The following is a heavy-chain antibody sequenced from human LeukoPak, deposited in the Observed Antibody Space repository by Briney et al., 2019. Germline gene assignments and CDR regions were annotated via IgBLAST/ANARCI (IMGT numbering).Heavy chain of an antibody. V-gene: IGHV3-74*01. CDR2: INSDGSST. J-gene: IGHJ6*03. CDR1: GFTFSSYS. CDR3: ASAQGSYYYYYMDV. D-gene: IGHD1-26*01. Sequence: GGSLRLSCAASGFTFSSYSMNWVRQAPGKGLVWVSRINSDGSSTSYADSVKGRFTISRDNAKNTLYLQMNSPRAEDTAVYYCASAQGSYYYYYMDVWGKGTTVTISS.